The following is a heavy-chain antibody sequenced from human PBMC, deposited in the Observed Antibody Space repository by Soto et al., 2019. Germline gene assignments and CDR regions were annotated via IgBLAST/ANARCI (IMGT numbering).Heavy chain of an antibody. CDR1: GGSISSGVYY. J-gene: IGHJ4*02. V-gene: IGHV4-31*03. D-gene: IGHD3-16*02. CDR3: ARGGSYHELVSDH. Sequence: QVQLQESGPGLVKPSQTLSLTCTVSGGSISSGVYYWNWIRQYPGKDLGWIGYIYYSGSTYYNPSLRSRVTISVDTSKNQFSLKLSSVTAADTAVYYCARGGSYHELVSDHWGQGTLVTVSS. CDR2: IYYSGST.